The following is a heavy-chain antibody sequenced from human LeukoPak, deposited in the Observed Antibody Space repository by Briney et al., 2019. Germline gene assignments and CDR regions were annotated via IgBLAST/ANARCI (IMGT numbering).Heavy chain of an antibody. J-gene: IGHJ5*02. CDR3: ARGDLGYCSGGSCYGDWFDP. CDR2: IYYSGST. D-gene: IGHD2-15*01. V-gene: IGHV4-59*01. Sequence: SETLSLTCTVSGDSISSYYWSWIRQPPGKGLEWIGYIYYSGSTNYNPSLKSRVTISVDTSKNQFSLKLSSVTAADTAVYYCARGDLGYCSGGSCYGDWFDPWGQRTLVTVSS. CDR1: GDSISSYY.